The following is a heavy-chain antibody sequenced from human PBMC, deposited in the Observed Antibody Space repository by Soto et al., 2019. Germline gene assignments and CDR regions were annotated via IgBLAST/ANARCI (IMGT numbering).Heavy chain of an antibody. J-gene: IGHJ4*02. CDR3: AKGAWSGWSQGYFDY. CDR2: ISGSGGST. V-gene: IGHV3-23*01. Sequence: GESLKISCAASGFTFSSYAMSWVRQAPGKGLEWVSAISGSGGSTYYADSVKGRFTISRDNSKNTLYLQMNSLRAEDTAVYYCAKGAWSGWSQGYFDYWGQGTLVTVSS. D-gene: IGHD6-19*01. CDR1: GFTFSSYA.